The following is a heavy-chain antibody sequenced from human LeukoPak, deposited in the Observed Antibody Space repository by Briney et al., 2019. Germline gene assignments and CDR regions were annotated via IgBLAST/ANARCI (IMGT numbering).Heavy chain of an antibody. CDR1: GFTFSSYG. J-gene: IGHJ5*02. CDR3: AKDSFSHCSSTSCYTFNWFDP. Sequence: GGSLRLSCAASGFTFSSYGMHWVRQAPGKGLEWVAFIRYDGSNKYYADSVKGRFTISRDNSKSTLYLQMNSLRAEDTAVYYCAKDSFSHCSSTSCYTFNWFDPWGQGTLVTVSS. D-gene: IGHD2-2*02. CDR2: IRYDGSNK. V-gene: IGHV3-30*02.